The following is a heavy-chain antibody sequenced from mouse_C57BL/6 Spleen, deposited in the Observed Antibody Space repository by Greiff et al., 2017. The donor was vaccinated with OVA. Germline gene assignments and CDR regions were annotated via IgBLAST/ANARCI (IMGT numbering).Heavy chain of an antibody. CDR1: GYTFTDYE. V-gene: IGHV1-15*01. CDR3: TRSRGWFAY. Sequence: VKLMESGAELVRPGASVTLSCKASGYTFTDYEMHWVKQTPVHGLEWIGAIDPETGGTAYNQKFKGKAILTADKSSSTAYMELRSLTSEDSAVYYCTRSRGWFAYWGQGTLVTVSA. CDR2: IDPETGGT. J-gene: IGHJ3*01.